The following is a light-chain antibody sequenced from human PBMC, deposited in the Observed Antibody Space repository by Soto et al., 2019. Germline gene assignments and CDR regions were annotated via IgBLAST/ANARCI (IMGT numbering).Light chain of an antibody. J-gene: IGKJ1*01. CDR1: QSVSSSY. V-gene: IGKV3-20*01. CDR3: QQYHTSPLT. Sequence: EIVLTQSPGTLSLSPGERATFSCRASQSVSSSYIAWYQQKSGQAPRRLIYGASIRATGIPDRFSGSGSGTDFTLTISRLEPEDFALYYCQQYHTSPLTFGQGTKVDIK. CDR2: GAS.